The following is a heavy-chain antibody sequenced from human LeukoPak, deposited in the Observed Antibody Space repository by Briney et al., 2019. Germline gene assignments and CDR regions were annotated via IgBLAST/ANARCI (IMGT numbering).Heavy chain of an antibody. V-gene: IGHV4-59*01. D-gene: IGHD3-10*02. CDR3: ARVYYDRFFDY. CDR2: IYYSGST. Sequence: PSETLSLTCTVSGGSISSYYWSWIRQPPGKGLEWIGYIYYSGSTNYNPSLKSRVTISVDTSKNQFSLKLSSVTAADTAVYYCARVYYDRFFDYWGQGTLVTVSS. CDR1: GGSISSYY. J-gene: IGHJ4*02.